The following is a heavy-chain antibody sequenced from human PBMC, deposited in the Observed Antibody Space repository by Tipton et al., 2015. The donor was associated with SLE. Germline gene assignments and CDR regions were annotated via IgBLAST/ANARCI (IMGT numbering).Heavy chain of an antibody. CDR1: GGSISSSDYY. V-gene: IGHV4-39*01. CDR2: IDHSGTT. J-gene: IGHJ6*02. CDR3: ARGDTIFGVVIKFNGMDV. D-gene: IGHD3-3*01. Sequence: TLSLTCTVSGGSISSSDYYWGWIRQSPGMGLECIGNIDHSGTTYYNPSLKSRVTISVDTSKGQFSLRLSSVTAADTAVYYCARGDTIFGVVIKFNGMDVWGQGTTVTVSS.